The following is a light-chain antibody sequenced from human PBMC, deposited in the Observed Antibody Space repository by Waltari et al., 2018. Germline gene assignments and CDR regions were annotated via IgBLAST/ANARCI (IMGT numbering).Light chain of an antibody. J-gene: IGKJ3*01. Sequence: EIVMTQSPATLSVSRGGSATVSCRASLSIDDSLAWYQQKPGQPPRLLIHGASTRDTGIPVRFSGSGSGTDFTLTITGLQPDDFATYYCQQYNSYHIFTFGPGTKVEI. CDR2: GAS. V-gene: IGKV3-15*01. CDR3: QQYNSYHIFT. CDR1: LSIDDS.